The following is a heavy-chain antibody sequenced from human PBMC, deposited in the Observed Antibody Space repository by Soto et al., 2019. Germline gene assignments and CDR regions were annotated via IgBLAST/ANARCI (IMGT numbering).Heavy chain of an antibody. V-gene: IGHV1-46*03. CDR3: ARVGLDTAMVTEGAFDI. CDR2: INPSGGST. Sequence: GASVKVSCKASGYTFTSYYMHWVRQAPGQGLEWMGIINPSGGSTSYAQKFQGRVTMTRDTSTSTVYMELSSLRSEDTAVYYCARVGLDTAMVTEGAFDIWGQGTMVTVSS. CDR1: GYTFTSYY. J-gene: IGHJ3*02. D-gene: IGHD5-18*01.